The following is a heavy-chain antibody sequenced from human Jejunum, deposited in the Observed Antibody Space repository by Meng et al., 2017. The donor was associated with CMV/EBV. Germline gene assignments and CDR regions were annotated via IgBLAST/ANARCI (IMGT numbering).Heavy chain of an antibody. CDR2: IRYDGGER. CDR3: TRALDY. J-gene: IGHJ4*02. V-gene: IGHV3-7*04. Sequence: SCAASGFNFKGSWLDWVRQAPAGGLAWVANIRYDGGERYYVNSVEGRFFIYRDNARNSLYLQMNSLRAEDSAIYYCTRALDYWGQGTLVTVSS. CDR1: GFNFKGSW.